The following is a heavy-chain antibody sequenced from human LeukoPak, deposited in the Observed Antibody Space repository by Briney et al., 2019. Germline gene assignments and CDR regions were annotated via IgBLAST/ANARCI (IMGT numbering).Heavy chain of an antibody. CDR1: GGSISSSNW. D-gene: IGHD2-21*02. CDR3: ARISRPYCGGDCPYAFDI. J-gene: IGHJ3*02. CDR2: IYHSGST. Sequence: SETLSLTCAVSGGSISSSNWWSWVRQPPGKGLEWIGEIYHSGSTNYNPSLKSRVTISVDKSKNQFSLKLSSVTAADTAVYYCARISRPYCGGDCPYAFDIWGQGTMVTVSS. V-gene: IGHV4-4*02.